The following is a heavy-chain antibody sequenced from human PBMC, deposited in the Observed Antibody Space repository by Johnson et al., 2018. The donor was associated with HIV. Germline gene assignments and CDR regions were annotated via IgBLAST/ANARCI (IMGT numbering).Heavy chain of an antibody. CDR2: INWNSNST. D-gene: IGHD6-19*01. Sequence: VQLVESGGGLVQPGRSLRLSCAASGFTFDGYAMYWVRQGPGKGLEWVSGINWNSNSTAYADSVKGRFTISRDNAKNSLYLQMNSLRAEDMAVYYCARAPGWFDAFDIWGQGTMVTVSS. CDR3: ARAPGWFDAFDI. J-gene: IGHJ3*02. CDR1: GFTFDGYA. V-gene: IGHV3-9*03.